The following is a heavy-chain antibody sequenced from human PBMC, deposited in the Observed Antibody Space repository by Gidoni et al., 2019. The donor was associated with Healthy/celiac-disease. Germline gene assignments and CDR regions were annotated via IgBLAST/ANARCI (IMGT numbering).Heavy chain of an antibody. CDR1: GGSISSSSYY. D-gene: IGHD4-17*01. V-gene: IGHV4-39*01. J-gene: IGHJ6*02. CDR2: IYYSGST. CDR3: ARRTTVVTPGAYYYYGMDV. Sequence: QLQLQESGPGLVKPSETLSLTCTVSGGSISSSSYYWGWIRQPPGKGLEWIGSIYYSGSTYYNPSLKRRVTISVDTSKNQFSLKLSSVTAADTAVYYCARRTTVVTPGAYYYYGMDVWGQGTTVTVSS.